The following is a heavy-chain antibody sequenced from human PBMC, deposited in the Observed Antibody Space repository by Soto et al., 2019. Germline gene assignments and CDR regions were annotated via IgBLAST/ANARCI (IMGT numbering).Heavy chain of an antibody. D-gene: IGHD3-3*01. J-gene: IGHJ4*02. Sequence: SETLSLTCAVYGGSFSGYYWSWIRQPPGKGLEWIGEINHSGSTNYNPSLKSRVTISVDTSKNQFSLKLSSVTAADTAVYYCARGRGPRFLGSLLIDYWGQGTLVPVSS. V-gene: IGHV4-34*01. CDR3: ARGRGPRFLGSLLIDY. CDR1: GGSFSGYY. CDR2: INHSGST.